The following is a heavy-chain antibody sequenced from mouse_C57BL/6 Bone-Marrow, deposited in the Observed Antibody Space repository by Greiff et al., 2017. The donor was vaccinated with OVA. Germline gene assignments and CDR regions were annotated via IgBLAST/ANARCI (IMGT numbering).Heavy chain of an antibody. CDR1: GYSITSGYY. D-gene: IGHD2-5*01. J-gene: IGHJ4*01. CDR3: ARSKGMDY. Sequence: EVQLVESGPGLVKPSQSLSLTCSVTGYSITSGYYWNWIRQFPGNKLEWMGYISYDGRNTYNPSLKNRISITRDTSKNQFFLKLNSVTTEDTATYYCARSKGMDYWGQGTSVTVSS. V-gene: IGHV3-6*01. CDR2: ISYDGRN.